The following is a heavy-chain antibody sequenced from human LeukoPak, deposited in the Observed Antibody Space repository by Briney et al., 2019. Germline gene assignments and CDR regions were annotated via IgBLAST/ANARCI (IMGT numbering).Heavy chain of an antibody. CDR3: AGLDSYGYYYYGMDV. J-gene: IGHJ6*04. CDR1: GFTFSSYG. V-gene: IGHV3-21*01. CDR2: ISSSSSYI. D-gene: IGHD5-18*01. Sequence: GRSLRLSCAASGFTFSSYGMHWVRQAPGKGLEWVSSISSSSSYIYYADSVKGRFTISRDNAKNSLYLQMNSLRAEDTAVYYCAGLDSYGYYYYGMDVWGKGTTVTVSS.